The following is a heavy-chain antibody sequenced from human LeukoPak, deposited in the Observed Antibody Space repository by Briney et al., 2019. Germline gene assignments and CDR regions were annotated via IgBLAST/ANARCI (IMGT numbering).Heavy chain of an antibody. J-gene: IGHJ4*02. CDR1: GFTVSSDY. D-gene: IGHD3-10*01. CDR3: ARTIPYGSGRQHPGKYYFDY. V-gene: IGHV3-53*01. Sequence: GGSLRLSCAASGFTVSSDYMSWVRQAPGKGLEWVSVIYSVGNTYYADSVKGRFTISRDNSKNTVYFQLDSLRAEDTAVYYCARTIPYGSGRQHPGKYYFDYWGQGTLVTVSS. CDR2: IYSVGNT.